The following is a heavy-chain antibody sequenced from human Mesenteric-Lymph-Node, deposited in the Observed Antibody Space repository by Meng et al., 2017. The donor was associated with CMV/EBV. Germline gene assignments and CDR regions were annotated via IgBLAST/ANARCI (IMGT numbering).Heavy chain of an antibody. CDR1: GGSISSSSYN. J-gene: IGHJ4*02. Sequence: GSLRLSCTVSGGSISSSSYNWGWIRQPPGKGLEWIGSIFYSGSTYYNPSLKSRVTISLDTSKNQFSLKLSSMTAADTAVYYCARDGRVVRGVIVTPMDYWGQGTPVTVSS. D-gene: IGHD3-10*01. V-gene: IGHV4-39*07. CDR2: IFYSGST. CDR3: ARDGRVVRGVIVTPMDY.